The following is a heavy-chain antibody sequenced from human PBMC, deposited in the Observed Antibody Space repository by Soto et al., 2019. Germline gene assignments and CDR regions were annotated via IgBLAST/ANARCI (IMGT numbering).Heavy chain of an antibody. Sequence: QVQLVQSGAEVKKSGASVKVSCKPSGYSFSDYFIQWVRQAPGQGREWVAWINPKTAATNYAKKFQGRGSLTWDKSTTTAYMELTRLRPDDTAVYYCARIKWGLNYYNGMDVWGQGTTVIVSS. V-gene: IGHV1-2*02. CDR2: INPKTAAT. J-gene: IGHJ6*02. CDR1: GYSFSDYF. CDR3: ARIKWGLNYYNGMDV. D-gene: IGHD1-26*01.